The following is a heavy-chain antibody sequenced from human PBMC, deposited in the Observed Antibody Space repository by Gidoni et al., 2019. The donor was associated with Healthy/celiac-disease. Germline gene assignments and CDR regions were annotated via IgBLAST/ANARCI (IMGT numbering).Heavy chain of an antibody. CDR3: ARENKLGISLNGMDV. V-gene: IGHV3-30-3*01. J-gene: IGHJ6*02. CDR2: ISYDGSNK. Sequence: QVQLVESGGGVVQPGRSLRLSCAASGFTFSSYAMHWVRQAPGKGLEWVAVISYDGSNKYYADSVKGRFTISRDNSKNTLYLQMNSLRAEDTAVYYCARENKLGISLNGMDVWGQGTTVTVSS. D-gene: IGHD7-27*01. CDR1: GFTFSSYA.